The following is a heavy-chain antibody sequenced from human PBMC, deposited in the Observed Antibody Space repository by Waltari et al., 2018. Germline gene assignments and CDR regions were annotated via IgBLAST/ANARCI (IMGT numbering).Heavy chain of an antibody. CDR2: IYYSGIT. Sequence: QVQLQESGPGLVKPSETLSLTCTVSGGSISSYYWSWIRQPPGKGLEWIGYIYYSGITNYNPPLKSRVTISVDTSKNQFSLKLSSVTAADTAVYYCARVPPYGSGSYYFDYWGQGTLVTVSS. D-gene: IGHD3-10*01. CDR3: ARVPPYGSGSYYFDY. J-gene: IGHJ4*02. CDR1: GGSISSYY. V-gene: IGHV4-59*01.